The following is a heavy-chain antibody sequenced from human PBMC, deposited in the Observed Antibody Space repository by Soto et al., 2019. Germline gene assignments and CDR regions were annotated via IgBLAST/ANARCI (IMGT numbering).Heavy chain of an antibody. J-gene: IGHJ4*02. CDR3: ARSDYAF. Sequence: QVQLVQSGGEVEKPGASVKVSCKASGYIFNNYNIIWVRQAPGQGLEWMGWIKNSNGYTKSEQKFEERDTITTDTSTSTAYMELRSLRSDDTGIYYCARSDYAFWGQGTLVTVSS. CDR1: GYIFNNYN. V-gene: IGHV1-18*01. CDR2: IKNSNGYT. D-gene: IGHD4-17*01.